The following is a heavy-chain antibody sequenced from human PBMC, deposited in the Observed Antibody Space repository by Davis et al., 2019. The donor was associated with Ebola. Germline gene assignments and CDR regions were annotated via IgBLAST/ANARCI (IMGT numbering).Heavy chain of an antibody. D-gene: IGHD6-19*01. CDR2: INPSGGST. J-gene: IGHJ4*02. Sequence: AASVKVSCKASGYTFTSYYIHWVRQAPGQGLEWMGIINPSGGSTSYAQKFQGRVTMTRDTSTSTVYMELSSLRSEDTAVYYCARVGCSSVWKNGPFDYWGQGTLVTVSS. CDR1: GYTFTSYY. V-gene: IGHV1-46*01. CDR3: ARVGCSSVWKNGPFDY.